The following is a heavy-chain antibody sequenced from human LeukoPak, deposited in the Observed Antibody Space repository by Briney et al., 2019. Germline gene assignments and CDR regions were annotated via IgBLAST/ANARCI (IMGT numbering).Heavy chain of an antibody. CDR3: ARDPVGATNFDY. V-gene: IGHV1-18*01. J-gene: IGHJ4*02. Sequence: ASVKVSCKASGYTFTSYGISWVRQASGQGLEWMEWISAYNGNTNYAQKLQGRVTMTTDTSTSTAYMELRSLRSDDTAVYYCARDPVGATNFDYWGQGTLVTVSS. CDR1: GYTFTSYG. D-gene: IGHD1-26*01. CDR2: ISAYNGNT.